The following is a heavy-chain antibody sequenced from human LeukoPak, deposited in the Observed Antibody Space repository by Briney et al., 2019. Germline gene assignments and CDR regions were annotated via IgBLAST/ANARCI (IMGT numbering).Heavy chain of an antibody. CDR2: ISGSGDRT. CDR3: AKDLVGILPDAFDI. V-gene: IGHV3-23*01. Sequence: GGSLGLSCSASGLTFSTHAMTWVRQVPGKGLEWVSGISGSGDRTYYAESVKGRFSISRDNSKNTLYLQMFNVRAEDTAVYYCAKDLVGILPDAFDIWGQGTMVTVSS. CDR1: GLTFSTHA. D-gene: IGHD1-26*01. J-gene: IGHJ3*02.